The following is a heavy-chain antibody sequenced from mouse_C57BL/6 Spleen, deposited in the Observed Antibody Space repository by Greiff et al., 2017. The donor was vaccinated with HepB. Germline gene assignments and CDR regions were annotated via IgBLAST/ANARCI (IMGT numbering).Heavy chain of an antibody. D-gene: IGHD1-1*01. CDR1: GFTFSSYT. Sequence: EVQLVESGGGLVKPGGSLKLSCAASGFTFSSYTMSWVRQTPEKRLEWVATISGGGGNTYYPDSVKGRFTISRDNAKNTLYLQMSSLRSEDTALYYCARQGYGSSYCAMDYWGQGTSVTVSS. J-gene: IGHJ4*01. CDR3: ARQGYGSSYCAMDY. CDR2: ISGGGGNT. V-gene: IGHV5-9*01.